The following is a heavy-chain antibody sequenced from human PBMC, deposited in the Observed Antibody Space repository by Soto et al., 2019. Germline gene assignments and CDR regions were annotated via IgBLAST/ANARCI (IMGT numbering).Heavy chain of an antibody. CDR1: GYSFTSYW. CDR2: IYPGDSDT. Sequence: GESLKISCKGSGYSFTSYWIGWVRQMPGKGLEWMGIIYPGDSDTRYSPSFQGQVTLSADKSISTAYLQWSSLKASDTAMYYRARLVADTRYGDYDYYYYMDVWGKGTTVTVSS. CDR3: ARLVADTRYGDYDYYYYMDV. V-gene: IGHV5-51*01. J-gene: IGHJ6*03. D-gene: IGHD4-17*01.